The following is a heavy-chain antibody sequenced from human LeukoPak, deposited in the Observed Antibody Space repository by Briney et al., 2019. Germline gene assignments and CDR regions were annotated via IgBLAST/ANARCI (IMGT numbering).Heavy chain of an antibody. Sequence: GASVKVSGKASGYSFSSYYMHWVRQAPGQGLEWMGIINPSGGGTSYAEKFQGRVTMTRDTSTSTVYMELSSLRSEDTALYYCARGEYCTAGTCPPGLSWGQGTLVTVSS. CDR1: GYSFSSYY. CDR2: INPSGGGT. CDR3: ARGEYCTAGTCPPGLS. D-gene: IGHD2-15*01. J-gene: IGHJ4*02. V-gene: IGHV1-46*01.